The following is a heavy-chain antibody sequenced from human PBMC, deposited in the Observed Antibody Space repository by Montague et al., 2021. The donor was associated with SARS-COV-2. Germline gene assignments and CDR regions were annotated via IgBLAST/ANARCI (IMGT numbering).Heavy chain of an antibody. Sequence: SETLSLTCAVHGGSFSTYSWNWIRQPPGKGLEWIGEIHHGGSTNXNPSLKSRVTTSADTSKNQFSLKLTSVAAAGTAVYYCARLGDGVVPSPILGVGPYYSYYYMDVWGKGTTVTVSS. J-gene: IGHJ6*03. V-gene: IGHV4-34*01. CDR3: ARLGDGVVPSPILGVGPYYSYYYMDV. D-gene: IGHD2-2*02. CDR2: IHHGGST. CDR1: GGSFSTYS.